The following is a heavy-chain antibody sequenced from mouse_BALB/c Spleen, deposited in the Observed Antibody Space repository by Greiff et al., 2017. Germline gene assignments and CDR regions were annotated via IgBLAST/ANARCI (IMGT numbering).Heavy chain of an antibody. CDR2: INSNGGST. CDR3: ASSGWYFDV. CDR1: GFTFSSYG. Sequence: EVQLQESGGGLVQPGGSLKLSCAASGFTFSSYGMSWVRQTPDKRLELVATINSNGGSTYYPDSVKGRFTISRDNAKNTLYLQMSSLKSEDTAMYYCASSGWYFDVWGAGTTVTVSS. V-gene: IGHV5-6-3*01. J-gene: IGHJ1*01.